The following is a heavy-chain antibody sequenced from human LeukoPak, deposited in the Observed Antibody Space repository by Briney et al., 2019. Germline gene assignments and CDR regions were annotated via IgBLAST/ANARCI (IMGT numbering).Heavy chain of an antibody. CDR2: IYYSVCT. CDR1: GGSISISSGGYN. CDR3: ARQAYYYDSSGYPFDY. V-gene: IGHV4-61*08. D-gene: IGHD3-22*01. J-gene: IGHJ4*02. Sequence: PSQTLSLTCTVSGGSISISSGGYNWSWIRQPPRKGLEWTGYIYYSVCTNYNPSLKRRVTIPVATSKNQYSLKLCSMTTTDTAINYCARQAYYYDSSGYPFDYWGQGTLVTVSS.